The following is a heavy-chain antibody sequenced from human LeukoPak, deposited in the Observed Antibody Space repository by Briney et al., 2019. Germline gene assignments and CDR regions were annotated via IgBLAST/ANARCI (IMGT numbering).Heavy chain of an antibody. CDR3: ARDLKQFGGWFDY. D-gene: IGHD6-19*01. J-gene: IGHJ4*02. Sequence: ASVKVSCKASGYIFSSYAMHWVRQAPGQRLEWMGWINAGNGNTKYSQKFQGRVTITRDTSASTAYMELSSLRFEDTAVYYCARDLKQFGGWFDYWGQGTLVTVSS. CDR2: INAGNGNT. V-gene: IGHV1-3*01. CDR1: GYIFSSYA.